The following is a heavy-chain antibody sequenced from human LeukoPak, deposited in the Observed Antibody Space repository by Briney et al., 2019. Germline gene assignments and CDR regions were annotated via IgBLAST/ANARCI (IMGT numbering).Heavy chain of an antibody. CDR1: GFTVSSNY. J-gene: IGHJ4*02. V-gene: IGHV3-53*01. Sequence: GGSLRLSCAASGFTVSSNYMSWVRQAPGKGLEWVSVIYSGGSSYYADSVKGRFTISRDNSKNTLYLQMNSLRAEDTAVYYCARALYFDSSAYFDYSGQGTLVTVSS. D-gene: IGHD3-9*01. CDR2: IYSGGSS. CDR3: ARALYFDSSAYFDY.